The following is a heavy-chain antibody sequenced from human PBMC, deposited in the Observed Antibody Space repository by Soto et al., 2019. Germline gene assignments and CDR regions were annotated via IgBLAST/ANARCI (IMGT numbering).Heavy chain of an antibody. CDR2: ISWNSGNI. V-gene: IGHV3-9*01. CDR1: GFTFDDYA. Sequence: EVQLEESGGALVQPGRSLRLSCAASGFTFDDYAMHWVRQVLGKGLEWVSRISWNSGNIGYAAPVKGRFTTSRDNAKNSLYLQMNSLRPDDTALYYCVRSKGGYSYGTPFDYWGQGTLVTVSS. D-gene: IGHD5-18*01. CDR3: VRSKGGYSYGTPFDY. J-gene: IGHJ4*02.